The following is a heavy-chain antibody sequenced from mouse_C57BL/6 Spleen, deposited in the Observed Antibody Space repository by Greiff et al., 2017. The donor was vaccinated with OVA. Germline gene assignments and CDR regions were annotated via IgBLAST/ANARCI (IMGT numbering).Heavy chain of an antibody. CDR3: ARSGYSNYRFYAMDY. CDR2: IYPGDGDT. V-gene: IGHV1-80*01. D-gene: IGHD2-5*01. CDR1: GYAFSSYW. J-gene: IGHJ4*01. Sequence: QVQLQQSGAELVKPGASVKISCKASGYAFSSYWMNWVKQRPGKGLEWIGKIYPGDGDTNYNGKFKGKATLTADKSSSTAYMQLSSLTSEDSAVYFFARSGYSNYRFYAMDYWGQGTSVTVSS.